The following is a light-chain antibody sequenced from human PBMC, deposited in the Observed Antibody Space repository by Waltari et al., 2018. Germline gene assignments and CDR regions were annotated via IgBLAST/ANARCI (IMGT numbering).Light chain of an antibody. CDR1: QSVNNS. CDR3: QQRSNWMFT. V-gene: IGKV3-11*01. Sequence: EIVLTQSPATLSLSPGDRATLSCRASQSVNNSLGWYQQKPGQAPRLRIYDASRSATAIPARFSGGGSGTDFTRTISSLEPEDFAVFYCQQRSNWMFTFGQGTKLDIK. CDR2: DAS. J-gene: IGKJ2*01.